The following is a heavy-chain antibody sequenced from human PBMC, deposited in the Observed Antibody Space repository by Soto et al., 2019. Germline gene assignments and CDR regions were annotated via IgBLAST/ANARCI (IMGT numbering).Heavy chain of an antibody. D-gene: IGHD3-16*01. V-gene: IGHV3-74*01. CDR3: ARVRSRLTPDAFDI. CDR1: GFTFSNYW. CDR2: INSDGSGT. J-gene: IGHJ3*02. Sequence: GESLKISCAASGFTFSNYWMHWVRQAPGKGLVWVSRINSDGSGTTYADSVKGRFTISRDNAKNTLYLQMNSLRAEDTAVYYCARVRSRLTPDAFDIWGQGTMVTVSS.